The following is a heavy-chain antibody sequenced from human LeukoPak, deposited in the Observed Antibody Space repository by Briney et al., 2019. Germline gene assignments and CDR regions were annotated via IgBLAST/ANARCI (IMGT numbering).Heavy chain of an antibody. CDR1: GYTFSSYW. J-gene: IGHJ4*02. V-gene: IGHV5-51*01. CDR2: IFPGDSDT. CDR3: ARRDVDTAMVGYDY. Sequence: GESLKISCKASGYTFSSYWIGWVRQMPGKGLEWMGLIFPGDSDTTYSPSFQGQVSISVDKSISTAYLQWSSLKASDTAMYYCARRDVDTAMVGYDYWGQGTLVTVSS. D-gene: IGHD5-18*01.